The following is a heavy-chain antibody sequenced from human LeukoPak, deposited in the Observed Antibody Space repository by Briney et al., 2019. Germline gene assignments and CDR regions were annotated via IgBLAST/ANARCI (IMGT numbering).Heavy chain of an antibody. CDR1: GYTFTDYY. D-gene: IGHD6-25*01. CDR3: AINKAAKSLDY. Sequence: ASVKVSCKASGYTFTDYYIHWVRQARGQGLEWMAWMNPNSGVTSYAQKFQGRVTMTRDTSISTGYMELSRPRFDDTAVYYCAINKAAKSLDYWGQGTLVTVSS. CDR2: MNPNSGVT. V-gene: IGHV1-2*02. J-gene: IGHJ4*02.